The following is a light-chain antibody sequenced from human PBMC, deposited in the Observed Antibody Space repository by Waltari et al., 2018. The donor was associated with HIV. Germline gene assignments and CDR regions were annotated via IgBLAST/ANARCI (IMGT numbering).Light chain of an antibody. V-gene: IGLV2-8*01. CDR3: TSYAGNNNYII. J-gene: IGLJ2*01. CDR1: SSDVGAYNY. Sequence: QSALTQPPSASGSPGQSVTISCTGTSSDVGAYNYVSWYQHHPGKAPNPMIYEVRKRASGVPARFSGSKSGNTASLTVSGLQTEDEADYYCTSYAGNNNYIIFGGGTKLTVL. CDR2: EVR.